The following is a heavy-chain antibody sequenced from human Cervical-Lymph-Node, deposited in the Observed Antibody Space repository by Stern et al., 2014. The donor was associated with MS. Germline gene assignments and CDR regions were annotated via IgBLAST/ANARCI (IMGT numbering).Heavy chain of an antibody. Sequence: QVQLLQPGAEVKKPGASVKVSCKASGYPFSSYAMHWVRQAPGQRLEWMGWISGDNGNTQYSQKFQGRVTITRDTSASTAYMELSGLRSEDTAVYYCARDSYRSGWVLGWFDPWGQGTLVTVSS. D-gene: IGHD6-19*01. CDR1: GYPFSSYA. J-gene: IGHJ5*02. V-gene: IGHV1-3*01. CDR2: ISGDNGNT. CDR3: ARDSYRSGWVLGWFDP.